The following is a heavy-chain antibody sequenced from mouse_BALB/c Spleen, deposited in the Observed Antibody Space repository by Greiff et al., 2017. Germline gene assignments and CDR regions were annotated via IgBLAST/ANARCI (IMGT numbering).Heavy chain of an antibody. CDR2: ISSGSSTI. D-gene: IGHD4-1*01. CDR1: GFTFSSFG. J-gene: IGHJ2*01. V-gene: IGHV5-17*02. CDR3: ARGELGFDY. Sequence: EVQGVESGGGLVQPGGSRKLSCAASGFTFSSFGMHWVRQAPEKGLEWVAYISSGSSTIYYADTVKGRFTISRDNPKNTLFLQMTSLRSEDTAMYYCARGELGFDYWGQGTTLTVSS.